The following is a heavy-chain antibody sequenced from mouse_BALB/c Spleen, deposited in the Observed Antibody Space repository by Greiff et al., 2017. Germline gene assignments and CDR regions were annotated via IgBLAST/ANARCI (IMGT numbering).Heavy chain of an antibody. CDR3: APHYYANPAWFAY. CDR1: GFNIKDTY. Sequence: EVQLQQSGAELVKPGASVKLSCTASGFNIKDTYMHWVKQRPEQGLEWIGRIGPANGNTKYDPKFQGKATITADTSSNTAYLQLSSLTSEDTAVYYCAPHYYANPAWFAYWGQGTLVTVSA. CDR2: IGPANGNT. D-gene: IGHD1-2*01. J-gene: IGHJ3*01. V-gene: IGHV14-3*02.